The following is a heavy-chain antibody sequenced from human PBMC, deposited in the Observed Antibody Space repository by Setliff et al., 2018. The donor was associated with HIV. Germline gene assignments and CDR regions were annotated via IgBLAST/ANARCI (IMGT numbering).Heavy chain of an antibody. Sequence: WASVKVSCKASGYTFTSYGITWVRQAPGQGLEWMGWINAYNGNTNYAQELQGRVTMTTDTSTSTVYMELRSLRSDDTAVYYCAREGYSGSYFNYYYYLDVWGKGTTVTVSS. CDR1: GYTFTSYG. CDR2: INAYNGNT. V-gene: IGHV1-18*01. J-gene: IGHJ6*03. CDR3: AREGYSGSYFNYYYYLDV. D-gene: IGHD1-26*01.